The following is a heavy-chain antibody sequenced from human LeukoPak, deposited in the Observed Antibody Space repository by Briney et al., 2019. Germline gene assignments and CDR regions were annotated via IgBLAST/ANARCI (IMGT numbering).Heavy chain of an antibody. CDR2: ISGSGGST. V-gene: IGHV3-23*01. Sequence: GRSLRLSCAASGFTFSSYSMNWVRQAPGKGLEWVSAISGSGGSTYYADSVKGRFTISRDNSKNTLYLQMNSLRAEDTAVYYCAKDLYSSSWYYFDYWGQGTLVTVSS. J-gene: IGHJ4*02. CDR1: GFTFSSYS. CDR3: AKDLYSSSWYYFDY. D-gene: IGHD6-13*01.